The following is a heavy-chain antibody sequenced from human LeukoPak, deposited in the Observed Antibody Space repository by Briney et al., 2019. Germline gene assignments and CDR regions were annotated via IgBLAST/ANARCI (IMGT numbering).Heavy chain of an antibody. CDR3: ARGGKYSSGPDDYYFDY. D-gene: IGHD6-19*01. Sequence: GGSLRLSCAASGFTFSSYSMNWVRKAPGKGLEWVSYISSSSSTIYYADSVKGRFTISRDNAKNSLYLQMNSLRAEDTAVYYCARGGKYSSGPDDYYFDYWGQGTLVTVSS. J-gene: IGHJ4*02. CDR1: GFTFSSYS. CDR2: ISSSSSTI. V-gene: IGHV3-48*01.